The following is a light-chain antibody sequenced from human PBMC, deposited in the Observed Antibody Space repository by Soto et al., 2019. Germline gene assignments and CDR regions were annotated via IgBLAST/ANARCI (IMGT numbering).Light chain of an antibody. CDR1: QSVSNY. CDR2: DAF. V-gene: IGKV3-11*01. Sequence: EIVLTQSPVTLSLFPGARATLSCRASQSVSNYLAWYQQKPGQAPRLLIYDAFKRATGIPDRFSGSGSGTDFTLTISSLEPEDFAVYFCQQRSNWPLYTFGQETKLEIK. J-gene: IGKJ2*01. CDR3: QQRSNWPLYT.